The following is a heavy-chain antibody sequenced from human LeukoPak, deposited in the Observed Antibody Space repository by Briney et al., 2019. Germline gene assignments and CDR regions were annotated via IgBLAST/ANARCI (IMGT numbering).Heavy chain of an antibody. CDR1: GFSFSNYA. V-gene: IGHV3-23*01. J-gene: IGHJ4*02. CDR2: ISGSGGST. CDR3: AKDSHFDY. Sequence: PGGSLRLSCVPSGFSFSNYAMSWVRQAPGKGLEWVSSISGSGGSTHYADSVKGRFTISRDKTKNTLYLQMNSLRAEDTAVYYCAKDSHFDYWGQGALVTVSS.